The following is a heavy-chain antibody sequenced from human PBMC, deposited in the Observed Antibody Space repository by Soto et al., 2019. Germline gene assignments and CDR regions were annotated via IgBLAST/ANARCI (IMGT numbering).Heavy chain of an antibody. J-gene: IGHJ4*02. CDR3: ARVRVFGVVTYDY. V-gene: IGHV3-48*02. Sequence: EVQLVESGGGLVQPGGSLRLSCAASGFTFSSYSMNWVRQAPGKGLEWVSYISSSSSTIYYADSVKGRFTISRDNAKNSLYLTMNSLRDEDTAVYYCARVRVFGVVTYDYWGQGTLVTVAS. CDR2: ISSSSSTI. D-gene: IGHD3-3*01. CDR1: GFTFSSYS.